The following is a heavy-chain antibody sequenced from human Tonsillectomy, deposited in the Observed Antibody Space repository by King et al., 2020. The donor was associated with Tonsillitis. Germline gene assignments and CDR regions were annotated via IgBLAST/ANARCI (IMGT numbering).Heavy chain of an antibody. V-gene: IGHV4-39*07. CDR1: GGSISSSSYY. CDR2: IYYSGST. Sequence: LQLQESGPGLVKPSETLSLTCTVSGGSISSSSYYWGWIRQPPGKGLEWIGSIYYSGSTYYNPSLKSRVTISVDTSKNQFSLKLSSVTAADTAVYYCAREGHPHYYDSSGVAFDIWGQGTMVTVSS. J-gene: IGHJ3*02. CDR3: AREGHPHYYDSSGVAFDI. D-gene: IGHD3-22*01.